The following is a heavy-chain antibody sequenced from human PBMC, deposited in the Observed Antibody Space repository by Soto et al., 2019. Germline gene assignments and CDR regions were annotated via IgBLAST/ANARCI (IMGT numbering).Heavy chain of an antibody. Sequence: PSETLSLTCTVSGGSISGRSYSWGWIRQPPGKGLEWIGSIYYSGSTYYNPSLKSRVTISGDTSKNQFSLILSSVTAADTAVFYCARRTDYGDFDFWGQGTLVTVSS. J-gene: IGHJ4*02. D-gene: IGHD4-17*01. V-gene: IGHV4-39*01. CDR3: ARRTDYGDFDF. CDR2: IYYSGST. CDR1: GGSISGRSYS.